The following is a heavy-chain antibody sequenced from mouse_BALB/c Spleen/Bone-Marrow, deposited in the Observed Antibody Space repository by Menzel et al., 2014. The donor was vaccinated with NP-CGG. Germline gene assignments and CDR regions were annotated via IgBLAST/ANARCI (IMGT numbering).Heavy chain of an antibody. CDR1: GYSFTSYY. Sequence: VQLQQSGPELVKPGASVKISCKASGYSFTSYYIHWVKQRPGQGLEWIGWIFPGSDNTKYNEKFKGKATLTADTSSSTAYMQLSSLTSEDSAVYFCARHGNLRNYYAMDYWGQGTSVTVSS. CDR3: ARHGNLRNYYAMDY. J-gene: IGHJ4*01. D-gene: IGHD2-1*01. CDR2: IFPGSDNT. V-gene: IGHV1-66*01.